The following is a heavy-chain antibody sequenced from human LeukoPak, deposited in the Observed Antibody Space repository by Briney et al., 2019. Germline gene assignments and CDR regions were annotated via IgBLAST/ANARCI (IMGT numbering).Heavy chain of an antibody. J-gene: IGHJ6*03. CDR1: GFTFSTFA. CDR2: ISSRSRYI. D-gene: IGHD2-21*02. CDR3: ARDGPCRDFNHSYYYYYMDA. V-gene: IGHV3-21*01. Sequence: GGSLRLSCAASGFTFSTFAMIWVRQAPGKGLECVSSISSRSRYIYYADSVKSRFTISRDNAKKSLFLHMSSLRAEDTAVYYCARDGPCRDFNHSYYYYYMDAWGKGTTVTVSS.